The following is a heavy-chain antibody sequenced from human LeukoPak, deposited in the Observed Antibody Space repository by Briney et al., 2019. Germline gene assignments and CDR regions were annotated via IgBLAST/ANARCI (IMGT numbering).Heavy chain of an antibody. CDR2: ISSDGNNK. CDR1: GSTFSSYA. V-gene: IGHV3-30-3*01. D-gene: IGHD3-10*01. Sequence: GGSLRLSCAASGSTFSSYAVHWVRQAPGKGLEGVAIISSDGNNKDYADSVKGRFTVSRDNSKNTLYLQMNSLRAEDTALYYCVKGRWFGELLSWGQGTLVSVSS. J-gene: IGHJ5*02. CDR3: VKGRWFGELLS.